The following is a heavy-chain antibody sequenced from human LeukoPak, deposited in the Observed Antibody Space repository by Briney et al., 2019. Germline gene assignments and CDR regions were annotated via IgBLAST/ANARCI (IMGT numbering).Heavy chain of an antibody. Sequence: ASVKVSCKASGGTFSSYAISWVRQAPGQGLEWMGGIIPIFGTANYAQKFQGRVTITADESTSTAYMELSSLRSEDTAVYYCTREGAYGAHGFDYWGQGTLITVAS. CDR3: TREGAYGAHGFDY. D-gene: IGHD4-17*01. CDR1: GGTFSSYA. J-gene: IGHJ4*02. CDR2: IIPIFGTA. V-gene: IGHV1-69*13.